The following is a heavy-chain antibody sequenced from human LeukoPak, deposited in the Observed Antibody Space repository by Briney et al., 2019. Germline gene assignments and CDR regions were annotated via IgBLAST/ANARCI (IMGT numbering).Heavy chain of an antibody. V-gene: IGHV5-51*01. CDR3: ARPAGVGAKGIDAFDI. CDR1: GYIFSNYY. CDR2: IYPGDSDT. Sequence: GESLKISCEGSGYIFSNYYIAWVRQMPGKGLEWMGIIYPGDSDTRYSPSFQGQVTISADKSISTAYLQWSSLKASDTAMYYCARPAGVGAKGIDAFDIWGQGTMVTVSS. J-gene: IGHJ3*02. D-gene: IGHD1-26*01.